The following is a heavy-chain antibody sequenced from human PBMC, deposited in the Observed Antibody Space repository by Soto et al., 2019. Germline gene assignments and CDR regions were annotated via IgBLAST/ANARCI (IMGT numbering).Heavy chain of an antibody. CDR1: GFTFSSYS. CDR2: ISVSGTRM. V-gene: IGHV3-48*02. Sequence: GGSLRLSCAASGFTFSSYSMNWVRQAPGKGLEWVSYISVSGTRMYFADSVRGRFTISRDNAKNSLYLQMSSLRDEDTALYYCARDLLSASGWYAPGYWGRGTLVTVSS. J-gene: IGHJ4*02. D-gene: IGHD6-19*01. CDR3: ARDLLSASGWYAPGY.